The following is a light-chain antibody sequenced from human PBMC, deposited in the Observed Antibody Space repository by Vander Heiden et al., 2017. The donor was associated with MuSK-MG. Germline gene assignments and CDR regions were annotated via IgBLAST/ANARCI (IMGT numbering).Light chain of an antibody. J-gene: IGKJ4*01. CDR3: QQSFSTALT. CDR1: QSIYNY. V-gene: IGKV1-39*01. Sequence: FQITHPPSSRSAAAGVRVTTTFRASQSIYNYLNWYQQKSGKAPKLLIYAASSLQSGVPSRFSGRRSGTDFTLTISSLQPEDFATYYCQQSFSTALTFGEGTKVDIK. CDR2: AAS.